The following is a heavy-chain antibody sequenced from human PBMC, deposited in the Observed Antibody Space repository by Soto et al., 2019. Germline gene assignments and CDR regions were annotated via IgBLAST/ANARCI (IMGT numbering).Heavy chain of an antibody. CDR3: ARDPEAYYYDSSGYYTNWFDP. V-gene: IGHV1-69*01. J-gene: IGHJ5*02. Sequence: QVQLVQSGAEVKKPGSSVKVSCKASGGTFSSYAISWVRQAPGQGLEWMGGIIPIFGTANYAQKFQGRVTITADESTSTAYRELSSLRSEDTAVYYCARDPEAYYYDSSGYYTNWFDPWGQGTLVTVSS. CDR1: GGTFSSYA. CDR2: IIPIFGTA. D-gene: IGHD3-22*01.